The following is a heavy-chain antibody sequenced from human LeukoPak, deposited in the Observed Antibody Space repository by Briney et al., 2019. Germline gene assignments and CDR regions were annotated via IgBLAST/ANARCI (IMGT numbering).Heavy chain of an antibody. CDR1: GGSISSSSYY. D-gene: IGHD5-12*01. V-gene: IGHV4-39*01. CDR3: ARQSGYSGYYGTYGMDV. J-gene: IGHJ6*02. CDR2: IYYSGST. Sequence: SETLSLTCTVSGGSISSSSYYWGWIRQPPGKGLEWIGSIYYSGSTYYNPSLKSRVTISVDTSKNQFSLKLSSVTAADTAVYYCARQSGYSGYYGTYGMDVWGQGTTVTVSS.